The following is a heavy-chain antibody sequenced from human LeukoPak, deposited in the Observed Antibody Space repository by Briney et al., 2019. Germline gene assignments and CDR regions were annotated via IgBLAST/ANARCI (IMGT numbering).Heavy chain of an antibody. Sequence: SETLSLTCTVSGDSISSYYWSWIRQPAGKGLEWIGRIYTSGSTNYNPSLKSRVTMSVDTSKNQFSLKLNSVTAADTAVYYCARVGSPLEYYYYGMDVWGQGTTVTVSS. CDR3: ARVGSPLEYYYYGMDV. CDR2: IYTSGST. D-gene: IGHD3-16*01. V-gene: IGHV4-4*07. J-gene: IGHJ6*02. CDR1: GDSISSYY.